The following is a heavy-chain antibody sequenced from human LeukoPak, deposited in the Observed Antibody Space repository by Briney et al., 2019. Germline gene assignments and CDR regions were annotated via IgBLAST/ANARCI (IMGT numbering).Heavy chain of an antibody. CDR1: GFTFGDYA. Sequence: PGGSLRLSCTASGFTFGDYAMSWFRQAPGKGLEWVGFIRSKAYGGTTEYAASVKGRFTISRDDSKSIAYLQMNSLKTEGTAVYYCTRDFGDCSGGSCYSIGYWGQGTLVTVSS. J-gene: IGHJ4*02. D-gene: IGHD2-15*01. CDR2: IRSKAYGGTT. CDR3: TRDFGDCSGGSCYSIGY. V-gene: IGHV3-49*03.